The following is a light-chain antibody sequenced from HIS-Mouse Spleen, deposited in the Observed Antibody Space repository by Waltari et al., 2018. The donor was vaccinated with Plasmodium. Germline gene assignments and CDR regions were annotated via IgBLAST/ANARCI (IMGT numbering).Light chain of an antibody. CDR1: SGSIASNY. CDR3: QSYDSSSVV. J-gene: IGLJ2*01. CDR2: EDN. Sequence: NFMLTQPHSVSESPWKTVTISCTRSSGSIASNYVQWYQQRPGSAPTTVIYEDNQRPPGVPDRFSGSIDSSSNSASLTISGLKTEDEADYYCQSYDSSSVVFGGGTKLTVL. V-gene: IGLV6-57*04.